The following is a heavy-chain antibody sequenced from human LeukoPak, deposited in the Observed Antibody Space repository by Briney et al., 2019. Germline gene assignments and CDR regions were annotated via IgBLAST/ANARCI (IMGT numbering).Heavy chain of an antibody. CDR2: IDPSSGNT. CDR3: AREPTSGSCYFDY. CDR1: GYTFTSSY. D-gene: IGHD1-26*01. J-gene: IGHJ4*02. V-gene: IGHV1-46*01. Sequence: GASVKVSCKASGYTFTSSYMHWVRQAPGEGLEWMGMIDPSSGNTNYAKKFQGRVTMTRDTSTSRVYMELSSLRSEDTAVYYCAREPTSGSCYFDYWGQGTLLTVSS.